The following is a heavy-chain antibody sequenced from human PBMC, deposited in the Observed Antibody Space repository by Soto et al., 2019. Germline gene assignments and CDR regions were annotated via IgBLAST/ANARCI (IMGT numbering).Heavy chain of an antibody. J-gene: IGHJ4*02. V-gene: IGHV3-23*01. CDR1: GFTFSSYA. CDR2: ISDSGGST. CDR3: SRFSSGWGPFDY. Sequence: GGSLRLSCAASGFTFSSYAMSWVRQAPGKGLEWVSAISDSGGSTYFADSVKGRGRFTISRDNSKNILYLQMNSLRAEDTAVYYCSRFSSGWGPFDYWGQGTLVTVSS. D-gene: IGHD6-19*01.